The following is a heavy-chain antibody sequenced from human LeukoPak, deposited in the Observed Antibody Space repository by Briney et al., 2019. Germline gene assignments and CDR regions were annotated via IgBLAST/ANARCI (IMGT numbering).Heavy chain of an antibody. Sequence: ASVKVSCKASGYTFTSYYTHWVRQAPGQGLEWMGIINPSGGSTSYAQKFQGRVTMTRDTSTSTVYMELSSLRSEDTAVYYCASYGSGTTHYYYYYGMDVWGQGTTVTVSS. V-gene: IGHV1-46*01. J-gene: IGHJ6*02. CDR1: GYTFTSYY. CDR3: ASYGSGTTHYYYYYGMDV. D-gene: IGHD3-10*01. CDR2: INPSGGST.